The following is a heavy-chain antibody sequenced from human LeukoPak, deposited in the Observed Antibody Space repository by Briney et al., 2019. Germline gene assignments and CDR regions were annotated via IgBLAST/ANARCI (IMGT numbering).Heavy chain of an antibody. J-gene: IGHJ4*02. D-gene: IGHD3-10*01. CDR2: IYTRGST. Sequence: SETLSLTCTVSGGSISNDYCSWIRQAAGKELGWIGRIYTRGSTNYDPSLKSRVTISLYKSKKQFSLNLNSVTAADTAVYYCARGGTYGSGRNQHTTLDYWGQGTLVTVSS. CDR3: ARGGTYGSGRNQHTTLDY. CDR1: GGSISNDY. V-gene: IGHV4-4*07.